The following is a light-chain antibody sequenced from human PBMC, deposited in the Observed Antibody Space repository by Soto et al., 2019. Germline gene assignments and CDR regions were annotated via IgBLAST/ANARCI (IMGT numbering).Light chain of an antibody. CDR3: QQYDNLPPWT. CDR2: RPS. Sequence: EIVMTQSPATLSVSPGERATLCCQASQSVGTYLAWYQQKPGQAPRLLIYRPSTRATGVPARFSGGGSGTEFTLTIISLQSEDFAIYHCQQYDNLPPWTFGQGTKVEIK. J-gene: IGKJ1*01. CDR1: QSVGTY. V-gene: IGKV3-15*01.